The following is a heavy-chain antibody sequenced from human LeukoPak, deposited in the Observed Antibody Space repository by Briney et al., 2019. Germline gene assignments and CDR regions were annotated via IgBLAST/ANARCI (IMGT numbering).Heavy chain of an antibody. Sequence: PGGSLRLSCAASGFTFSSYGMYWVRQAPGKGLEWVTNIWYDGCNKYYADSVKGRFTISRDNSKNTLYLQMNSLRAEDTAVYYCARGLFNYDSSGLNYWGQGTLVTVSS. CDR1: GFTFSSYG. CDR2: IWYDGCNK. J-gene: IGHJ4*02. CDR3: ARGLFNYDSSGLNY. D-gene: IGHD3-22*01. V-gene: IGHV3-33*01.